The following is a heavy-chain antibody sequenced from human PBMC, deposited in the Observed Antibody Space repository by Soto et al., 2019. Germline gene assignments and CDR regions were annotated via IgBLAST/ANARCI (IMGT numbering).Heavy chain of an antibody. Sequence: QTLSLTWVISGYTVSTNTAAWNSIRQSPSRGLEWLGRIYYKARWYNDYSESLKSRIAIIPDTSRNQFSLQLNSVITEDTAVYYCARDWGYDPDPTYYYGMDVWGQGTKVTVSS. J-gene: IGHJ6*02. V-gene: IGHV6-1*01. CDR1: GYTVSTNTAA. D-gene: IGHD5-12*01. CDR2: IYYKARWYN. CDR3: ARDWGYDPDPTYYYGMDV.